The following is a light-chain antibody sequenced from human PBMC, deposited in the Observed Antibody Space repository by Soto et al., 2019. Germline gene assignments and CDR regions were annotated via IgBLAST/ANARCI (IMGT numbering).Light chain of an antibody. CDR1: QAIRTA. V-gene: IGKV1-33*01. CDR2: DAS. CDR3: QQYENLPT. J-gene: IGKJ5*01. Sequence: QLTQSPSSLYASGGDRVTITFRASQAIRTALGWYQQKPGKVPKLLIYDASNLEAGVPSRFRGSGSGTDFTFTISRLQPEDIATYYCQQYENLPTFGQGTRLEIK.